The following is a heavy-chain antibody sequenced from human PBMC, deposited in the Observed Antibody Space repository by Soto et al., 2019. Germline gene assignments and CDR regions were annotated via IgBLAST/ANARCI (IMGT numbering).Heavy chain of an antibody. CDR1: GDIFSSYY. V-gene: IGHV1-46*01. CDR3: AREFITDSDHYGSSGNNAFDV. D-gene: IGHD3-22*01. CDR2: INPSGGDT. Sequence: QVQLVQSGAEVKKPGASVKVSCKASGDIFSSYYMHWVRQAPGQGLEWMGIINPSGGDTSYAEKVQGRATTTRDTSTSPAYMELSSLRSEDTAVYYCAREFITDSDHYGSSGNNAFDVWGLGSKVSVSS. J-gene: IGHJ3*01.